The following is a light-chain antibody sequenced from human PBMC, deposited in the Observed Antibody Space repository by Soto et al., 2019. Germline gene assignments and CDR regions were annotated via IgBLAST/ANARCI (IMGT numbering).Light chain of an antibody. CDR2: EVS. CDR1: SNDVGGYNY. CDR3: SSYTGYNTYV. Sequence: QSVLTQPPSASGSPGQSVTISCTGTSNDVGGYNYVSWYQQHPGKAPKLMIYEVSKRPSGVPDRFSGSKSGNTASLTVSGLQAEDEADYYCSSYTGYNTYVFGTGTKVTVL. V-gene: IGLV2-8*01. J-gene: IGLJ1*01.